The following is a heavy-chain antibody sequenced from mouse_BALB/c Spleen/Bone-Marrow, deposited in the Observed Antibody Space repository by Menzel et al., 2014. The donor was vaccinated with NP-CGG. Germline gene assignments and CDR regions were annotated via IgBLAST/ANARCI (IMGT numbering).Heavy chain of an antibody. CDR1: GYTFTSYW. CDR2: IFPGTGTT. D-gene: IGHD3-2*01. J-gene: IGHJ2*01. CDR3: ASRDSSGYVPDY. V-gene: IGHV1S132*01. Sequence: QVQLKESGAELVKPGASVKLSCKTSGYTFTSYWIQWVKQRPGQGLGWIGEIFPGTGTTYYYEKFKGKATLTIDTSSSTAYMQLSSLTSEDSAVYFCASRDSSGYVPDYWGQGTTLTVSS.